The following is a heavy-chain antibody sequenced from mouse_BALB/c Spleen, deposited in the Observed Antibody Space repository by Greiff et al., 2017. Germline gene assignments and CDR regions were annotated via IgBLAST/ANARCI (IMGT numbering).Heavy chain of an antibody. CDR3: ARYGPYRYDEDY. J-gene: IGHJ2*01. Sequence: QVQLKQSGAELVRPGTSVKVSCKASGYAFTNYLIEWVKQRPGQGLEWIGVINPGSGGTNYNEKFKGKATLTADKSSSTAYMQLSSLTSDDSAVYFCARYGPYRYDEDYWGQGTTLTVSS. CDR1: GYAFTNYL. V-gene: IGHV1-54*01. CDR2: INPGSGGT. D-gene: IGHD2-14*01.